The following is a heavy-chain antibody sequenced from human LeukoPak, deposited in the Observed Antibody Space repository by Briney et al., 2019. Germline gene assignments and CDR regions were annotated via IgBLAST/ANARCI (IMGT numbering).Heavy chain of an antibody. Sequence: GGSLRLPCAASGFTVSSNYMSWVRQAPGKGPEYVSTISGSGNGGSIYYADSVKGRFTISRDDSKSILYLQMNGLRSEDTAVYYCVKDFGRVRGTPDSWGQGTLVTVSS. D-gene: IGHD3-16*01. CDR1: GFTVSSNY. J-gene: IGHJ4*02. V-gene: IGHV3-64D*06. CDR3: VKDFGRVRGTPDS. CDR2: ISGSGNGGSI.